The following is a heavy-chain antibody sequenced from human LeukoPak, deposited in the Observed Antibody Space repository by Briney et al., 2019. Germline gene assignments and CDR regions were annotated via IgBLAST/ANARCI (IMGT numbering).Heavy chain of an antibody. CDR2: IYYSGST. CDR1: GGSISSYY. D-gene: IGHD6-13*01. CDR3: ARWVGAAAGRADY. V-gene: IGHV4-59*01. Sequence: SETLSLTCTVSGGSISSYYWSWIRQPPGKGLEWIGYIYYSGSTNYNPSLKSRVTISVDTSKNQFSLKLSSVTAADTAVYYCARWVGAAAGRADYWGQGTLVTVSS. J-gene: IGHJ4*02.